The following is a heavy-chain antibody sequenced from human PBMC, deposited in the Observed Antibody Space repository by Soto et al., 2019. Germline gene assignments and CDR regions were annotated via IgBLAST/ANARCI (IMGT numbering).Heavy chain of an antibody. CDR1: GGSISSGDYY. Sequence: SETLSLTCTVSGGSISSGDYYWSWIRQHPGKGLEWIGEINHSGSTNYNPSLKSRVTLSVDTSKNQFSLKLSSVTAADAAVYYCTRQGFGEVHGLVDVWAKGPRSP. CDR2: INHSGST. J-gene: IGHJ6*02. CDR3: TRQGFGEVHGLVDV. V-gene: IGHV4-30-4*08. D-gene: IGHD3-10*01.